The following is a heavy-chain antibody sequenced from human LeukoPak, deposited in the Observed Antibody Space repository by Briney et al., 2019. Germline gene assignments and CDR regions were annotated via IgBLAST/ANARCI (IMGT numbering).Heavy chain of an antibody. D-gene: IGHD4-17*01. CDR3: AKKDRDDYGDYVSNV. V-gene: IGHV3-30*18. J-gene: IGHJ4*02. Sequence: GGSLRLSCAASGFTFSSYGMHWVRQAPGKGLEWVAVISYDGSNKYYADSVKGRFTISRDNSKNTLYLQMNSLRAEDTAVYYCAKKDRDDYGDYVSNVWGQGTLVTVSS. CDR1: GFTFSSYG. CDR2: ISYDGSNK.